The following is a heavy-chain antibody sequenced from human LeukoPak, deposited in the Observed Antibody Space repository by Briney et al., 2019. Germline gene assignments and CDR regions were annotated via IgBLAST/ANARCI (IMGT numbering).Heavy chain of an antibody. D-gene: IGHD6-13*01. CDR1: GGTFSSYA. J-gene: IGHJ4*02. Sequence: SVKVSCKASGGTFSSYAISWVRQAPGQGLKWMGGIIPIFGTANYAQKFQGRVTITTDESTSTAYMELSSLRSEDTAVYYCARGPLGIAAAGTFDYWGQGTLVTVSS. CDR2: IIPIFGTA. V-gene: IGHV1-69*05. CDR3: ARGPLGIAAAGTFDY.